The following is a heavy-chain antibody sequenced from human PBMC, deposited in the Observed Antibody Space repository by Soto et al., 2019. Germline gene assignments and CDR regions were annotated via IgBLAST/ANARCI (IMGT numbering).Heavy chain of an antibody. Sequence: RASVKVSCKASGYIFTSYDINWVRQATGQGLEWMGWMDPKTGNTDYGQKFQGRVTMTRNTSISTAYMELSSLTSEDTAVYYCARGRGWRDYWGQGTLVTVSS. J-gene: IGHJ4*02. CDR3: ARGRGWRDY. CDR2: MDPKTGNT. CDR1: GYIFTSYD. D-gene: IGHD6-19*01. V-gene: IGHV1-8*01.